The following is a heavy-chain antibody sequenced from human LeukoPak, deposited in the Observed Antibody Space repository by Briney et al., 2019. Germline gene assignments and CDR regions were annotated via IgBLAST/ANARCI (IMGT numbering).Heavy chain of an antibody. CDR1: GFTVSSNY. V-gene: IGHV3-53*05. CDR3: VREYHGGYFDY. CDR2: IYSGGST. J-gene: IGHJ4*02. Sequence: GGSLRLSCAASGFTVSSNYMSWVRQAPGKGLEWVSVIYSGGSTYYADSVKGRFTNSRDNSKNTLYLQMSSLRSEDTAVYYCVREYHGGYFDYWGQGTLVTVSS. D-gene: IGHD2-2*01.